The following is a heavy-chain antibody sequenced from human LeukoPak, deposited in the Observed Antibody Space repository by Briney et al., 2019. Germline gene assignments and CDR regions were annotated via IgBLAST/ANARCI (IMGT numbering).Heavy chain of an antibody. J-gene: IGHJ4*02. V-gene: IGHV4-4*02. CDR3: ARRRLEGYNAYGLFDY. CDR1: GGSISGSNW. Sequence: SETLSLTCTVSGGSISGSNWWSWVRQSPGKGLEWIGEIYHSGSTNYNPSLKSRITISVDKYKNLFSLKLSSVTAADAGVYHCARRRLEGYNAYGLFDYWGQGTLVTVSS. D-gene: IGHD5-12*01. CDR2: IYHSGST.